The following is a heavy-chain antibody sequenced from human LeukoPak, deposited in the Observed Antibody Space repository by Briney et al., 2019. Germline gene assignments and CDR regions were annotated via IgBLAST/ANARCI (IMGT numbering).Heavy chain of an antibody. CDR2: IYYSGST. CDR3: ARHVDYYDSSGYRNWFDP. CDR1: GGSISSYY. Sequence: MPSETLSLTCTVSGGSISSYYWSWIRQPPGKGLEWIGYIYYSGSTNYNPSLKSRVTISVDTSKNQFSLKLSSVTAADTAVYYCARHVDYYDSSGYRNWFDPWGQGTLVTVSS. V-gene: IGHV4-59*08. J-gene: IGHJ5*02. D-gene: IGHD3-22*01.